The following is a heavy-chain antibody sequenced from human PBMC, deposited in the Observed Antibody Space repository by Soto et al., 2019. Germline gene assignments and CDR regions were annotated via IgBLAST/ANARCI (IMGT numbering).Heavy chain of an antibody. CDR2: IYTSGST. Sequence: QVQLQESGPGLVKPSETLSLTCTVSGGSISSYYWSWIRQPAGKGLEWIGRIYTSGSTNYNPSLKSRGIMSVDTSKNQFSLKLSSVTAADTAVYYCARDPPLVLLSSRYYGRYVWVQGTTVTVSS. J-gene: IGHJ6*02. CDR1: GGSISSYY. CDR3: ARDPPLVLLSSRYYGRYV. V-gene: IGHV4-4*07. D-gene: IGHD1-26*01.